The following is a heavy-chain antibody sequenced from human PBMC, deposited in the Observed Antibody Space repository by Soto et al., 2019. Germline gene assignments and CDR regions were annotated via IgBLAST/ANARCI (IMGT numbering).Heavy chain of an antibody. CDR2: TSDDGTNE. CDR3: AKDRGSGSHFYPRNPDFYNGMDV. D-gene: IGHD3-10*01. CDR1: GFTLSDHA. Sequence: QVQLVESGGGVVLPGRSLRLSCVTSGFTLSDHAMHWVRQSPGKAPEWVALTSDDGTNEYYADSVKGRFTISRDNSKSTIYLQMSSLRSEDTALHYCAKDRGSGSHFYPRNPDFYNGMDVWGQGTTVTVSS. J-gene: IGHJ6*02. V-gene: IGHV3-30*18.